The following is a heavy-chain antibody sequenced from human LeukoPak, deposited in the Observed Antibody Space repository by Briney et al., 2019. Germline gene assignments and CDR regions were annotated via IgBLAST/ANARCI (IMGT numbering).Heavy chain of an antibody. V-gene: IGHV5-51*01. Sequence: GESLKISCRGSGYSFTTYWIGWVRQMPGKGLEWVGFIYPGDSDTRYSPSFQGQVTISADKSISTAYLQWSSLKASDTAMYYCASTSSLFDYSNYYYWGQGTLVTVSS. D-gene: IGHD4-11*01. CDR1: GYSFTTYW. J-gene: IGHJ4*02. CDR2: IYPGDSDT. CDR3: ASTSSLFDYSNYYY.